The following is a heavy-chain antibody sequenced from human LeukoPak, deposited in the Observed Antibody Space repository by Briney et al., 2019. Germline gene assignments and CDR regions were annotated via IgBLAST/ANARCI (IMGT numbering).Heavy chain of an antibody. V-gene: IGHV1-46*01. CDR1: GYTFTSYY. Sequence: ASVKASCKASGYTFTSYYMHWVRQAPGQGLEWMGIINPSGGSTSYAQKFQGRVTMTRDTSTSTVYMELSSLRSEDTAVYYCAREGYCSSTSCYAHARDGMDVWGQGTTVTVSS. D-gene: IGHD2-2*01. J-gene: IGHJ6*02. CDR3: AREGYCSSTSCYAHARDGMDV. CDR2: INPSGGST.